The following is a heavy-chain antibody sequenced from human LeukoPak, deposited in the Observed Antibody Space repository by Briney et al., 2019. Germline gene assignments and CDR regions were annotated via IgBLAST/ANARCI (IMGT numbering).Heavy chain of an antibody. CDR3: VKGRGEKRPHYYMDV. Sequence: PGGPQRLLCAPWGHLHYQYHKPGPPQAPGRGLVGVTFIRYDGSNKYYAHSVKPSFTIYRDNSKNTLYLKMNSLRAEDTAVYSCVKGRGEKRPHYYMDVWGKGTTVTVSS. D-gene: IGHD5-24*01. V-gene: IGHV3-30*02. CDR2: IRYDGSNK. J-gene: IGHJ6*03. CDR1: GHLHYQY.